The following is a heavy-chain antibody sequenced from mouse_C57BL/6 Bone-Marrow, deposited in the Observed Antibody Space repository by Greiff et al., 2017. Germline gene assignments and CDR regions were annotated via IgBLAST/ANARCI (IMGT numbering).Heavy chain of an antibody. D-gene: IGHD1-1*01. CDR1: GYTFPSYW. CDR3: ARELIRYFDV. J-gene: IGHJ1*03. CDR2: IDPSDSET. V-gene: IGHV1-52*01. Sequence: QVQLQQPGAELVRPGSSVTLSCKASGYTFPSYWMHWVKPRPIQGLEWIGNIDPSDSETHYNQKFKDKATLTVDKSSSTAYMQLSSLTSEDSAVYYCARELIRYFDVWGTGTTVTVSS.